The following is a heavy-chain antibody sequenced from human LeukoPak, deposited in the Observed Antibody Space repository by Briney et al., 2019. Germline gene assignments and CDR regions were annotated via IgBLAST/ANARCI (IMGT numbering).Heavy chain of an antibody. J-gene: IGHJ5*02. Sequence: PGGSLRLSCAASGLTFRSYAMSWVRQAPGKGLEWVSAISGSGGTTYYADSVKGRFTISRDNSKNTLYLQMNSLRAEDTAVYYCARERYSSSWYNWFDPWGQGTLVTVSS. V-gene: IGHV3-23*01. CDR3: ARERYSSSWYNWFDP. CDR1: GLTFRSYA. CDR2: ISGSGGTT. D-gene: IGHD6-13*01.